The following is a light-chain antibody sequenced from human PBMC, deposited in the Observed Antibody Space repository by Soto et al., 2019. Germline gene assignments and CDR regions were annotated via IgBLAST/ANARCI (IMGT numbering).Light chain of an antibody. CDR3: QNYNSAPL. CDR1: QGISTY. V-gene: IGKV1-27*01. J-gene: IGKJ4*01. Sequence: DIQMTQSPSSLSASVGDRVTITCRASQGISTYLAWYQQKPGKVPKLLIYDASTLQSGVPSRFSGSGSGTDFTLTISSLQPEDVATYSCQNYNSAPLFGGGTKVEIK. CDR2: DAS.